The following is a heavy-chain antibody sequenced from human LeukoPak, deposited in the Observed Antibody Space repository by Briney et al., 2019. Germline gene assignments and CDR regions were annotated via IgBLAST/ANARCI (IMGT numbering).Heavy chain of an antibody. J-gene: IGHJ4*02. CDR1: GGTFSSYA. V-gene: IGHV1-69*13. D-gene: IGHD5-18*01. CDR2: IIPIFGTA. CDR3: ARDQFGDTAMVPFDY. Sequence: ASVKVSCKASGGTFSSYAISWVRQAPGQGLEWMGGIIPIFGTANYAQKFQGRVTITADESTSTAYMELSSLRSEDTAVYYCARDQFGDTAMVPFDYWGQGTLVTVSS.